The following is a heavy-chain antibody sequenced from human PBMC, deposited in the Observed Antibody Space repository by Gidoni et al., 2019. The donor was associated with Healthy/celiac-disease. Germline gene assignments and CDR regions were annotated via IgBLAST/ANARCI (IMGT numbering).Heavy chain of an antibody. CDR1: DYHFTDFG. D-gene: IGHD3-3*01. Sequence: QVTLVQSGAEVKRPGASVQVSCKASDYHFTDFGISWVRQAPGQGPECVGWIRAYNGKTAYAQRFQGRVTMTTDISTSTANMELRSLRSDDTAIYYGVRDLGGSPGIFFDYWGQGTLVTVSS. CDR2: IRAYNGKT. CDR3: VRDLGGSPGIFFDY. J-gene: IGHJ4*02. V-gene: IGHV1-18*01.